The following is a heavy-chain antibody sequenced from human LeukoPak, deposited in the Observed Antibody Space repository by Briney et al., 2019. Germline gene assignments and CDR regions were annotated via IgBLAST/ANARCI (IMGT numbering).Heavy chain of an antibody. D-gene: IGHD5-18*01. V-gene: IGHV4-61*01. CDR1: GGSVSSGSYY. J-gene: IGHJ4*02. CDR3: ARVTQSRGYSYSIDY. CDR2: ISFIGST. Sequence: SETLSLTCTVSGGSVSSGSYYWSWIRQPPGKGLECIGYISFIGSTNYNPSLKSRVTISVDTSKNQFSLKLSSVTAADTAVYYCARVTQSRGYSYSIDYWGQGTLVTVSS.